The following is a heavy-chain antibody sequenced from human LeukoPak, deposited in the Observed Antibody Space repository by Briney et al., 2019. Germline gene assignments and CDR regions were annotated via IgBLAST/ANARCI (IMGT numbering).Heavy chain of an antibody. CDR1: KFSFSSYW. CDR2: INSDGSRT. J-gene: IGHJ5*02. D-gene: IGHD2-8*02. V-gene: IGHV3-74*01. CDR3: ARVLTGSWDWFDP. Sequence: GGSLRLSCAASKFSFSSYWMHWVQQAPGKGLVWVSRINSDGSRTNYADSVKGRFTISRDNAKNTLYLQMSSLRAEDTAVYYCARVLTGSWDWFDPWGQGTLVTVSS.